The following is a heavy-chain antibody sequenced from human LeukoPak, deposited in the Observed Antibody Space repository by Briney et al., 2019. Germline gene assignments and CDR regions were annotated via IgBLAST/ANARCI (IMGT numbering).Heavy chain of an antibody. D-gene: IGHD3-3*01. V-gene: IGHV3-7*03. CDR3: ATYDSWSGYNIAY. Sequence: GGSLRLSCVVSGFTLSSRWMMWVRQAPGKGLEWMTNINRDGSEKNYVDSVRGRFTITRDNAENSLYLQMNSLKVEDTAIYYCATYDSWSGYNIAYWGQGTLVTVSS. J-gene: IGHJ4*02. CDR1: GFTLSSRW. CDR2: INRDGSEK.